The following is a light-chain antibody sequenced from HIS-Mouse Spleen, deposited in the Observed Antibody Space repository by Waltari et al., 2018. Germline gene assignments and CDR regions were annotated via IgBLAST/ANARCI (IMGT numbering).Light chain of an antibody. CDR3: AAWDDSLSGPV. CDR2: RNN. CDR1: SSNIGRTY. J-gene: IGLJ3*02. V-gene: IGLV1-47*01. Sequence: QSVLTQPPSASGTPGQRVTISCSGSSSNIGRTYVFWYQQLPGPAPKPLIYRNNQRPSGVPDRFSGSKSGTSASLAISGLRSEDEADYYCAAWDDSLSGPVFGGGTKLTVL.